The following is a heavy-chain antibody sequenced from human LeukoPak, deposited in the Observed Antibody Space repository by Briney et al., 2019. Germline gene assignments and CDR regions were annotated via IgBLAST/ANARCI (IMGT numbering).Heavy chain of an antibody. V-gene: IGHV4-34*01. Sequence: PSETLSLTCAVYGGSFSGYYWSWIRQPPGKGLEWIGEINHSGSTNYNPSLKSRVTISVDTSKNQFSLKLSSVTAADTAVYYCARAESIFVVVITWFDPWGQGTLVTVSS. CDR3: ARAESIFVVVITWFDP. CDR2: INHSGST. CDR1: GGSFSGYY. D-gene: IGHD3-3*01. J-gene: IGHJ5*02.